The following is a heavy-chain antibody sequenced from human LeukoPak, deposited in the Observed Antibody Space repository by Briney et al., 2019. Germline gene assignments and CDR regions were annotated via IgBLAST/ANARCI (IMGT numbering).Heavy chain of an antibody. CDR1: GYTFTDYY. D-gene: IGHD6-19*01. J-gene: IGHJ4*02. Sequence: ASVKVSCRASGYTFTDYYTHWVRQAAGQGPEWMGWINPNTGGTNYAQKFQGRVTMTRDTSISTAYMELSSLRSDDTALYYCARGREVAGTVSYWGQGTLVTVSS. CDR2: INPNTGGT. CDR3: ARGREVAGTVSY. V-gene: IGHV1-2*02.